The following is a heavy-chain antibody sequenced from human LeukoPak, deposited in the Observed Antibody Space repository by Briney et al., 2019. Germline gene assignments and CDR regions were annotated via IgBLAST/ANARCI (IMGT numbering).Heavy chain of an antibody. J-gene: IGHJ6*04. CDR1: GYTFTSYY. D-gene: IGHD3-10*01. V-gene: IGHV1-46*01. Sequence: ASVKVSCKASGYTFTSYYMHWVRQAPGQGLEWMGIINPSGGSTSYAQKFQGRVTMTRDTSTSTVYMELSSLRSEDTAVYYCARDRGIIMVRGVMDVWGKGTTVTVSS. CDR3: ARDRGIIMVRGVMDV. CDR2: INPSGGST.